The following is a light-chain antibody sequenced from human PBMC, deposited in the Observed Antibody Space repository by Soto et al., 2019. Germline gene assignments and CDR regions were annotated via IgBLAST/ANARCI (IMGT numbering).Light chain of an antibody. CDR3: QQYESCPLT. V-gene: IGKV1-16*01. CDR1: QGINKF. CDR2: TAS. J-gene: IGKJ4*01. Sequence: DIQMTQSPSSLSASVGDSVTITCRASQGINKFLAWFQQKPGTAPKSLISTASRLQSGVPSRFSSSGSETHSTLTINNLQPEDFATYYCQQYESCPLTFGGGTRVEIK.